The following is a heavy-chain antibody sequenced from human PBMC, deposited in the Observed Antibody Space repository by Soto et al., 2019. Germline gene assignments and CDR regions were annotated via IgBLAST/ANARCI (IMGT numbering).Heavy chain of an antibody. V-gene: IGHV4-34*01. J-gene: IGHJ4*02. CDR3: ARVHRGYSYGYAFDY. Sequence: SETLSLTCAVYGGSFSGYYWSWIRQPPGKGLEWIGEINHSGSTNYNPSLKSRVTISVDTSKNQFSLKLSSVTAADTAVYYCARVHRGYSYGYAFDYWGQGTRVTVSS. CDR1: GGSFSGYY. CDR2: INHSGST. D-gene: IGHD5-18*01.